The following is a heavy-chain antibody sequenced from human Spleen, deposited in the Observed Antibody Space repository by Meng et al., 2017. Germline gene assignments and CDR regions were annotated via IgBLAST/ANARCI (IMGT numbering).Heavy chain of an antibody. Sequence: VGLQESGPGLVRPSETLSLTCSVSGASVSSGSNYWTWIRQPPGKGLEWIGYVYYNGHTSYKPSLKSRVTISMDTSKRQFSLKLTSVTAADAAVYYCVRGGGGGYTYGLAYWGQGILVTVSS. J-gene: IGHJ4*02. V-gene: IGHV4-61*01. CDR1: GASVSSGSNY. CDR3: VRGGGGGYTYGLAY. CDR2: VYYNGHT. D-gene: IGHD5-18*01.